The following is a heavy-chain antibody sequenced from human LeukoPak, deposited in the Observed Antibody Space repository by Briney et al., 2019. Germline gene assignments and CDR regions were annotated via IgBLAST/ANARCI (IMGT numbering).Heavy chain of an antibody. CDR3: ARDLSVATTFYYYYYMDV. V-gene: IGHV1-18*01. CDR2: ISAYNGNT. CDR1: GYTFTSYG. Sequence: ASVKVSCKASGYTFTSYGISWVRQAPGQGLEWMGWISAYNGNTNYAQKLQGRVTMTTDTSTSTAYMELRSLRSDDTAVYYCARDLSVATTFYYYYYMDVWGKGTTVTVSS. D-gene: IGHD5-12*01. J-gene: IGHJ6*03.